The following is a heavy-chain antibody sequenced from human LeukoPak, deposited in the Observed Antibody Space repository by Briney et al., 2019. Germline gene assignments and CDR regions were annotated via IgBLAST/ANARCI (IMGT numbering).Heavy chain of an antibody. J-gene: IGHJ4*02. Sequence: SETLSLTFTVSGYSISSGFYWGWIRQPPEKGLEWIGSIYHSGSTHYNSSLKSRVTISVDTSKNQLSLKLSSVTAADTAVFYCARGVGLTQGGTFDYWGQGTLVTVSS. CDR1: GYSISSGFY. CDR3: ARGVGLTQGGTFDY. V-gene: IGHV4-38-2*02. CDR2: IYHSGST. D-gene: IGHD1-1*01.